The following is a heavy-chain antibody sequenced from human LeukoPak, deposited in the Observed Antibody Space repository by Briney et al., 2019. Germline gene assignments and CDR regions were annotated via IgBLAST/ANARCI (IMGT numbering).Heavy chain of an antibody. V-gene: IGHV4-39*01. D-gene: IGHD3-16*01. CDR2: IYYSGST. Sequence: SETLSLTCTVSGVSISSTSYYWGWIRQPPGKGLEWIASIYYSGSTYYNPSLKGRVTISVDTSKNQFSLKLSSVTAADTAVYYCARGNYDYVWGGIDYWGQGTLVTVSS. CDR3: ARGNYDYVWGGIDY. J-gene: IGHJ4*02. CDR1: GVSISSTSYY.